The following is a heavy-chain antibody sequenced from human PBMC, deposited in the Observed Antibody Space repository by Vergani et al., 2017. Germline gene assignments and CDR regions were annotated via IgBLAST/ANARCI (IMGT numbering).Heavy chain of an antibody. CDR3: ARPRVEGDYYYGMDV. D-gene: IGHD3-10*01. V-gene: IGHV4-61*02. J-gene: IGHJ6*02. CDR1: GGSINSHNYY. CDR2: IHTSGST. Sequence: QVQLQESGPGLVKPSQTLSLTCTVSGGSINSHNYYWSWIRQPAGKGLEWIGRIHTSGSTNYNPSLKSRVTMSEDTSKNQFSLKLSSVTAADTAVYYCARPRVEGDYYYGMDVWGQGTTVTVSS.